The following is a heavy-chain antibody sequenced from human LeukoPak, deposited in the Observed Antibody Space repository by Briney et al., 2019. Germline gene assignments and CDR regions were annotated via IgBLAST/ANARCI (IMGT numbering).Heavy chain of an antibody. CDR1: GFIFNSHS. Sequence: GGSLRLSCAASGFIFNSHSMNWVRQAPGRGLEWVSSISSTSSYIYYADSVKSRFTISRDNAKNSLYLQMNSLRAEDTAVYYCARSSGWYHRGPDYYYYYMDVWGKGTTVTVS. CDR3: ARSSGWYHRGPDYYYYYMDV. D-gene: IGHD6-19*01. J-gene: IGHJ6*03. V-gene: IGHV3-21*01. CDR2: ISSTSSYI.